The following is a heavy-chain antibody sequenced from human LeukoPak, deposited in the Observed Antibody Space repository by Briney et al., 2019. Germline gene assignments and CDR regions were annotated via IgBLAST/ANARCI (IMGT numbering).Heavy chain of an antibody. V-gene: IGHV4-59*08. CDR3: ARQYSSGYYYFDY. J-gene: IGHJ4*02. D-gene: IGHD3-22*01. Sequence: PSETLSLTRAVSGGSISSYSWSCFGQPPGEGLEWSGYIYDTGTTNYNPTNYNPSLESRVSISVDTSKNQFSLKLSSVTAADTAVYYCARQYSSGYYYFDYWGQGTLVTVSS. CDR1: GGSISSYS. CDR2: IYDTGTTNYNPT.